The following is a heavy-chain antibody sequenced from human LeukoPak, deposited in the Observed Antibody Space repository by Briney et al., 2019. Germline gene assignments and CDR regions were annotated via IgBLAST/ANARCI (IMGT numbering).Heavy chain of an antibody. CDR3: VSIPGD. Sequence: GGSLRLSCAASGFAFSSYWMHWVRQAPGKGLVWVSRINSDGSSTSYADSVKGRFTISRDNAKNTLYLQMNTLRAEDTAVYYCVSIPGDWGQGILVTVSS. CDR1: GFAFSSYW. CDR2: INSDGSST. V-gene: IGHV3-74*01. J-gene: IGHJ4*02. D-gene: IGHD7-27*01.